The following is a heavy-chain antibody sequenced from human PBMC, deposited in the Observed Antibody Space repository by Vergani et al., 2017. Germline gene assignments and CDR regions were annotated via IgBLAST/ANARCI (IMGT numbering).Heavy chain of an antibody. CDR1: GLTFNHYA. Sequence: EVQLLESGGDLVQPGGSLRLSCAASGLTFNHYAMNWVRQAPGKGLEWVSGISGSGGSTYYAGSVKGRFTISRDRSKNTLYLQMNSLSAGDTAVYYCAKANPRNSGYDYLYYYHAMDVWGQGTTVTVSS. V-gene: IGHV3-23*01. CDR2: ISGSGGST. J-gene: IGHJ6*02. D-gene: IGHD5-12*01. CDR3: AKANPRNSGYDYLYYYHAMDV.